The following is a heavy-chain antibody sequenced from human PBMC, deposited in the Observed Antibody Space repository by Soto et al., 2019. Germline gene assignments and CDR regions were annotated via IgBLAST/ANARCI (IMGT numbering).Heavy chain of an antibody. CDR2: IYYSGST. CDR1: GGSISSYY. CDR3: ARGHVEPAYFDY. J-gene: IGHJ4*02. V-gene: IGHV4-59*01. Sequence: SETLSLTCTVSGGSISSYYWSWIRQPPGKGLEWIGYIYYSGSTNYNPSLKSRVTISVDTSKNQFSLKLSSVTAADTAVYYCARGHVEPAYFDYWGQGTLVTVSS.